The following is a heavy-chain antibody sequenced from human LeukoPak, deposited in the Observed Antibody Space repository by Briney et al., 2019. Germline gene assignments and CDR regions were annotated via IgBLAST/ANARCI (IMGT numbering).Heavy chain of an antibody. Sequence: GGSLRLSCAASGFTFSSYSMSWVRQAPGKGLEWVAVISYDGSNKYYADSVKGRFTISRDNSKNTLYLQMNSLRAEDTAVYYCARDAGSGSYLDYWDQGTLVTVSS. D-gene: IGHD1-26*01. CDR2: ISYDGSNK. V-gene: IGHV3-30*05. J-gene: IGHJ4*02. CDR3: ARDAGSGSYLDY. CDR1: GFTFSSYS.